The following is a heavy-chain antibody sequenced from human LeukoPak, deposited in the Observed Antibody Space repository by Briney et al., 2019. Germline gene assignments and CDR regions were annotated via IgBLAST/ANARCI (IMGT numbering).Heavy chain of an antibody. V-gene: IGHV1-8*01. J-gene: IGHJ6*03. Sequence: ASVKVSCKASGDTFTSYDINWVRQATGQGLEWMGWMNPNSGNTGYAQKFQGRVTMTRNTSISTAYMELSSLRSEDTAVYYCARGVATYYYYYYYMDVWGKGTTVTISS. CDR2: MNPNSGNT. CDR3: ARGVATYYYYYYYMDV. CDR1: GDTFTSYD. D-gene: IGHD5-12*01.